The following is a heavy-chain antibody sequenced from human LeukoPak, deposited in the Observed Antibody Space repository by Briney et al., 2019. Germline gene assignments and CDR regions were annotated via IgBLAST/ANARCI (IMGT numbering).Heavy chain of an antibody. CDR3: ARGVNDYVWGSS. Sequence: PSETLSLTCTVSGGSISSGSYYRSWIRQPAGKGLEWIGRIYTSGSTNYNPSLKSRVTISVDTSKNPFSLKLSSVTAADTAVYYCARGVNDYVWGSSWGQGTLVTVSS. D-gene: IGHD3-16*01. CDR1: GGSISSGSYY. J-gene: IGHJ5*02. CDR2: IYTSGST. V-gene: IGHV4-61*02.